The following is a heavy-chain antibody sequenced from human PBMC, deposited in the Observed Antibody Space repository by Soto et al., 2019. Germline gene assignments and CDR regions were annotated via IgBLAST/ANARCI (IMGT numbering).Heavy chain of an antibody. CDR3: AREYSYVNRYYCYGMDV. CDR2: INHSGST. D-gene: IGHD5-18*01. CDR1: GGSVSGYY. V-gene: IGHV4-34*01. J-gene: IGHJ6*02. Sequence: SETLSLTCAVYGGSVSGYYWTWLRQPPGKGLEWIGEINHSGSTDYNPALKSRVTMSVDTAKNQFSLRVTSVTAADTAVYYCAREYSYVNRYYCYGMDVWGQRTTVTVSS.